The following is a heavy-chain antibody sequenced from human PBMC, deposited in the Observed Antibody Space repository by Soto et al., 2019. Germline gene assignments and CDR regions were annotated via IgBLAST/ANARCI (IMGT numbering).Heavy chain of an antibody. Sequence: EVQLLESGGGLVQPGGSLRLSCAASGFTFSSYAMSWVRQAPGKGLEWVSAISGSGGSTYYADSVKGRFTISRDNSKNPMYLQNNSLRAEDTAVYYCAKVNRFQTGYYRRYFDLWGRGTLVTVSS. V-gene: IGHV3-23*01. CDR1: GFTFSSYA. J-gene: IGHJ2*01. CDR2: ISGSGGST. D-gene: IGHD3-9*01. CDR3: AKVNRFQTGYYRRYFDL.